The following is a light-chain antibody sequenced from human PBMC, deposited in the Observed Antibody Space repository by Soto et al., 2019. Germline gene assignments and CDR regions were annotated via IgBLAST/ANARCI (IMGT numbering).Light chain of an antibody. J-gene: IGKJ1*01. CDR3: QQYGSSPRT. V-gene: IGKV3-20*01. CDR2: GAS. CDR1: QSVISK. Sequence: EIVMTQSPATLSVSPGERATLSCRASQSVISKLAWYQQKPGQAPRLLIYGASSRATGIPDRFSGSGSGTDFTLTISRLEPEDFAVYYCQQYGSSPRTFGQGTKVDIK.